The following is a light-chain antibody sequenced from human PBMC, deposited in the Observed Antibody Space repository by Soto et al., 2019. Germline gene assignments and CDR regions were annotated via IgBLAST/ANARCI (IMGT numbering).Light chain of an antibody. Sequence: DIQMTQPASVWASSVLYIVTITCRASQSIDNWLAWYQQKPGKAPKLLIYDASTLESGVSSGFSGSGSGTEFTLTISSLRPHDFATYYRQHYDTFPYTFGQGTKVDI. V-gene: IGKV1-5*01. CDR2: DAS. J-gene: IGKJ2*01. CDR1: QSIDNW. CDR3: QHYDTFPYT.